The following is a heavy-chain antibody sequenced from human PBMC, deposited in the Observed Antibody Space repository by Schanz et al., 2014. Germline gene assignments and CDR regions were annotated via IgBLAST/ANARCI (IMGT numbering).Heavy chain of an antibody. J-gene: IGHJ5*02. Sequence: EVQLVESGGGLVQPGKSLRLSCAASGFTFDKYAMHWVRQAPGKGLEWVSVIGVDGTTTYYADSVKGRFTISRDNSKNTLYLQMNSLRAEDTAVYYCAKAADWPVTRFDPWGQGTLVTVSS. V-gene: IGHV3-23*04. CDR3: AKAADWPVTRFDP. D-gene: IGHD3-9*01. CDR2: IGVDGTTT. CDR1: GFTFDKYA.